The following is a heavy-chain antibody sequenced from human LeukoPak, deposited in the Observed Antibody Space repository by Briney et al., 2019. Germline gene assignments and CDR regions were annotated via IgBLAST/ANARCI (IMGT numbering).Heavy chain of an antibody. Sequence: ASVKVSCKVSGYSLTELSIHWVRQAPGKGLEWMGGFDPEDGDTIYAQKLQGRVTMTEDTSTDTAYMELRSLRSEVTAVYYCATTVFGMTTAISYFDYWGQGTLVTVSS. D-gene: IGHD4-11*01. J-gene: IGHJ4*02. CDR2: FDPEDGDT. V-gene: IGHV1-24*01. CDR3: ATTVFGMTTAISYFDY. CDR1: GYSLTELS.